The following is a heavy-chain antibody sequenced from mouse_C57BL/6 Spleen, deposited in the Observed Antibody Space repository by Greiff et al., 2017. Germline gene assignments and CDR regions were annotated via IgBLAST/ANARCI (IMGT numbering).Heavy chain of an antibody. CDR1: GYTFPSYD. CDR3: ARSDYYGSSFGDFDV. Sequence: QVQLQQSGPELVKPGASVKLSCKASGYTFPSYDINWVKQRPGQGLEWIGWIYPRDGSTKYNEKFKGKVTLTVDTSSGTAYMELHSLTSEDSAVYFCARSDYYGSSFGDFDVWGTGTTVTVSS. J-gene: IGHJ1*03. V-gene: IGHV1-85*01. D-gene: IGHD1-1*01. CDR2: IYPRDGST.